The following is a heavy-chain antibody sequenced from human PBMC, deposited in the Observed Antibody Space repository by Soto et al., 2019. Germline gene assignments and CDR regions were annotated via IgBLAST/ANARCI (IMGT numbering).Heavy chain of an antibody. CDR1: GFTFSSYN. J-gene: IGHJ4*02. V-gene: IGHV3-21*06. CDR2: ISGSSSDT. D-gene: IGHD6-19*01. CDR3: ARDGWVDY. Sequence: ESGGGLVKPGGSLRLSCAASGFTFSSYNMNWVRQAPGKGLEWVSSISGSSSDTYYVDSVKGRFTISRDSAKNSLYLQMNSLRDEDTAVYYCARDGWVDYWGQGTLVTVSS.